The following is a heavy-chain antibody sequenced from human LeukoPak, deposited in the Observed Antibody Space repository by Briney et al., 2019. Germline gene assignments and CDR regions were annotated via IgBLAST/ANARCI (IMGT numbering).Heavy chain of an antibody. CDR3: ASSVGYSGYERKIYYYYYGMDV. CDR1: GFTFSSYS. J-gene: IGHJ6*02. Sequence: GGSLRLSCAASGFTFSSYSMNWVRQAPGKGLKWFSSISSSSSYIYYADSVKGRFTISRHNAKNSLYLQMNSLRAEDTAVYYCASSVGYSGYERKIYYYYYGMDVWGLGTTVTVSS. V-gene: IGHV3-21*01. CDR2: ISSSSSYI. D-gene: IGHD5-12*01.